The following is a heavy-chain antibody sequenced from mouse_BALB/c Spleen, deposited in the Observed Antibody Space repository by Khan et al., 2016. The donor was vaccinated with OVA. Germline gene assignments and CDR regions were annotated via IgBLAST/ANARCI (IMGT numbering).Heavy chain of an antibody. CDR3: ARLEDI. V-gene: IGHV2-9*02. D-gene: IGHD1-3*01. Sequence: QVQLQESGPGLVAPSQSLSITCTVSGFSLTSYGVHWVRQPPGKGLEWLGVIWTGGSTTYYSPHLSRLSISKDNSKSQVFLKMNSLQTDDTAMYYCARLEDIWGQGTTLTVSS. J-gene: IGHJ2*01. CDR1: GFSLTSYG. CDR2: IWTGGST.